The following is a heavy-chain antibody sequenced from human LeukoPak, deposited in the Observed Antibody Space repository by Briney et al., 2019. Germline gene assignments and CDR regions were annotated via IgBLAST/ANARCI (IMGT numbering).Heavy chain of an antibody. CDR1: GFTFSSYS. CDR3: ARDEWSGTPYYFDY. D-gene: IGHD3-10*01. CDR2: ITSSSSTT. J-gene: IGHJ4*02. V-gene: IGHV3-48*01. Sequence: PGGSLRLSCAASGFTFSSYSMNWVRQAPGKVLEWISYITSSSSTTYYADSVKGRFSVSRDNAKNSLYLQMNSLRAEDTAVYYCARDEWSGTPYYFDYWGQGTLVTVSS.